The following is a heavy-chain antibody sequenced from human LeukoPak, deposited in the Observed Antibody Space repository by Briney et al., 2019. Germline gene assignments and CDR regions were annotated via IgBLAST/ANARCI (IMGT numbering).Heavy chain of an antibody. Sequence: GASVKVSFKASGYTFTSYDINWVRQAPGKGLEWMGGFDPEDGETIYAQKFQGRVTMTEDTSTDTAYMELSSLRSEDTAVYYCATVVGVLRFLEWLPAFDYWGQGTLVTVSS. CDR2: FDPEDGET. V-gene: IGHV1-24*01. J-gene: IGHJ4*02. CDR1: GYTFTSYD. D-gene: IGHD3-3*01. CDR3: ATVVGVLRFLEWLPAFDY.